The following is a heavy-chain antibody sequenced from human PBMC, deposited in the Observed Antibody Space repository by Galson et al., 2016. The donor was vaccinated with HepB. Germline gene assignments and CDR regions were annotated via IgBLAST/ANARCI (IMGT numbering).Heavy chain of an antibody. D-gene: IGHD3-16*02. CDR3: ARDAGYHQIDY. CDR1: GFMFSTYW. V-gene: IGHV3-7*03. J-gene: IGHJ4*02. Sequence: SLRLSCAASGFMFSTYWMTWVRQAPGKGLEWVANINQDGSEKYHVDSAKGRFTISKDNGKSSLFLQLNSLRAEDTAVYYCARDAGYHQIDYWGQGTLVTVSS. CDR2: INQDGSEK.